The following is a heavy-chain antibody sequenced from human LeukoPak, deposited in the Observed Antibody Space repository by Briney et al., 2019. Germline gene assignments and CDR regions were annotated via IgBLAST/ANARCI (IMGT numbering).Heavy chain of an antibody. CDR3: AKDPLYRIVGATTAFDI. D-gene: IGHD1-26*01. CDR1: GFTISSYA. V-gene: IGHV3-23*01. Sequence: GGSLRLSCAVSGFTISSYAMSWVRQAPGKGLEWVSAISGSGGSTYYADSVKGRFTVSRDNSKNTPYLQMNSLRAEDTALYYCAKDPLYRIVGATTAFDIWGQGTMVTVSS. CDR2: ISGSGGST. J-gene: IGHJ3*02.